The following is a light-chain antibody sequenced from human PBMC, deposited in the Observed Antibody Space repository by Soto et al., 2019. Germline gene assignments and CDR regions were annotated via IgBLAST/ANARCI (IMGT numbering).Light chain of an antibody. V-gene: IGKV3-20*01. J-gene: IGKJ1*01. Sequence: IVMTQSPATLSVSPEERATLSCRASQSVSSNLAWYQQKPGQAPRLLIYGASNRATGIPDRFSGSGSGTDFTLTISRLEPEDFAVYYCQQYGSSLTWTFGQGTKVDIK. CDR2: GAS. CDR1: QSVSSN. CDR3: QQYGSSLTWT.